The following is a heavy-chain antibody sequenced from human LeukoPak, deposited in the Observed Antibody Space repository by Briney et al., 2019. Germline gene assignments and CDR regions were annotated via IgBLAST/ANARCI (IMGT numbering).Heavy chain of an antibody. J-gene: IGHJ4*02. CDR3: ARHEKLGQFDY. CDR1: SGSISSYY. D-gene: IGHD3-10*01. V-gene: IGHV4-59*08. Sequence: SETLSLTCTVSSGSISSYYWSWIRQPPGRGLEWIGYVYYSGSANYNPSLKSRVTISVDTSKNQFSLKLSSVTAADTAVYYCARHEKLGQFDYWGQGTLVTVSS. CDR2: VYYSGSA.